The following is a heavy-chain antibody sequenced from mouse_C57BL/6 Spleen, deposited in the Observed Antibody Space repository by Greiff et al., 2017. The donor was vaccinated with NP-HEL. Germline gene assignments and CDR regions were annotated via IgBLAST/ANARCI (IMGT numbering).Heavy chain of an antibody. CDR3: ARKSLRRGAFDY. Sequence: VQLQQPGAELVMPGASVKLSCKASGYTFTSYWMHWVKQRPGQGLEWIGEIDPSDSYTNYNQKFKGKSTLTVDKSSSTAYMQLSSLTSEDSAVYYCARKSLRRGAFDYWGQGTTLTVSS. CDR2: IDPSDSYT. V-gene: IGHV1-69*01. CDR1: GYTFTSYW. D-gene: IGHD2-12*01. J-gene: IGHJ2*01.